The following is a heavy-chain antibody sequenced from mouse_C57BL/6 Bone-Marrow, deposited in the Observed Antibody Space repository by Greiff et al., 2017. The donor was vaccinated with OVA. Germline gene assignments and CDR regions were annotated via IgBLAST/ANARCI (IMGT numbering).Heavy chain of an antibody. CDR3: RKGPPYYGSSSYAMDY. CDR1: GYTFTDYE. Sequence: QVQLKESGAELVRPGASVTLSCKASGYTFTDYEMHWVKQTPVHGLEWIGAIDPETGGTAYNQKFKGKAILTADKSSSTAYMELRSLTSEDSAVYYCRKGPPYYGSSSYAMDYWGQGTSVTVSS. J-gene: IGHJ4*01. CDR2: IDPETGGT. D-gene: IGHD1-1*01. V-gene: IGHV1-15*01.